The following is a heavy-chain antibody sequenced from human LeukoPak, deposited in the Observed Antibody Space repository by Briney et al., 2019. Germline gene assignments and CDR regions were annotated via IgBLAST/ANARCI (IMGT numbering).Heavy chain of an antibody. V-gene: IGHV3-20*04. J-gene: IGHJ3*02. CDR2: INWNGGST. Sequence: PGGSLRLSCAASGFTFDDYGMSWVRQAPGKGLEWVSGINWNGGSTGYADSVKGRFTISRDNAKNSLYLQMNSLRAEDTALYYCARDPSEGSSGWYAFDIWGQGTMVAVSS. CDR1: GFTFDDYG. D-gene: IGHD6-19*01. CDR3: ARDPSEGSSGWYAFDI.